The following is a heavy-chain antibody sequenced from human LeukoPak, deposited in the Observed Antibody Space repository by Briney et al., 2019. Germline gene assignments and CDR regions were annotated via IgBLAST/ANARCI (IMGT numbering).Heavy chain of an antibody. CDR3: ARMIRRDAFDI. CDR1: GYSITSYW. Sequence: GESLKISCKGSGYSITSYWIGWVRQMPGKGLEWMGIIYLGDSETRYSPSFQGRVTISADKSISTAYLQWSSLKASDTAMYYCARMIRRDAFDIWGQGTMVTVSS. J-gene: IGHJ3*02. CDR2: IYLGDSET. V-gene: IGHV5-51*01. D-gene: IGHD3-22*01.